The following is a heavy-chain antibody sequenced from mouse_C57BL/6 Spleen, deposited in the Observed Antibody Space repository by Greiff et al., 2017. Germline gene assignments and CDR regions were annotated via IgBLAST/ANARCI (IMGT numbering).Heavy chain of an antibody. Sequence: QVQLQQSGPGLVQPSQSLSITCTVSGFSLTSYGVHWVRQSPGKGLEWLGVIWSGGSTDYNAAFISRLSISKDNSKSQVFFKRISLQADDTAIYYCARKGDYYGSSGYFDVWGTGTTVTVSS. CDR3: ARKGDYYGSSGYFDV. D-gene: IGHD1-1*01. J-gene: IGHJ1*03. V-gene: IGHV2-2*01. CDR2: IWSGGST. CDR1: GFSLTSYG.